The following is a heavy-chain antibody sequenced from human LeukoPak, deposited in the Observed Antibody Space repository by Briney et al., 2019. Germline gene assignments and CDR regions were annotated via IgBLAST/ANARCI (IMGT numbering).Heavy chain of an antibody. V-gene: IGHV3-23*01. CDR1: GFTFGDYV. CDR3: ATAGPGPMARNRGGDY. J-gene: IGHJ4*02. D-gene: IGHD1-14*01. Sequence: GGSLRLSCASSGFTFGDYVMSWVRQAPGKGLDWVSSISGSGDTTYSADSVKGRFTISRDNSRNTLYLQMNSLRPEDTAVYYCATAGPGPMARNRGGDYWGQGTLVIISS. CDR2: ISGSGDTT.